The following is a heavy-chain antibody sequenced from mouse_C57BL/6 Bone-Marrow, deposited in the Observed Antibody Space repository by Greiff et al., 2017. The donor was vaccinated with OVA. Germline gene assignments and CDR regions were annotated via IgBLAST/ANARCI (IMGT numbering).Heavy chain of an antibody. CDR3: ARGEPYAFDY. J-gene: IGHJ2*01. Sequence: VKLMESGAELVRPGTSVKVSCKASGYAFTNYLIEWVKQRPGQGLEWIGVINPGSGGTNYKEKFKGKATLTADKSSSTAYMQLSSLTSEDSAVYFCARGEPYAFDYWGQGTTLTVSS. D-gene: IGHD1-1*01. CDR2: INPGSGGT. CDR1: GYAFTNYL. V-gene: IGHV1-54*01.